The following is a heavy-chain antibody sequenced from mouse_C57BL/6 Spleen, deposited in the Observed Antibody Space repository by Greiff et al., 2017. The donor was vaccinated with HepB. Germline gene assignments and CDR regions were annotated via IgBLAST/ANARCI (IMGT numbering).Heavy chain of an antibody. CDR2: IDPNSGGT. J-gene: IGHJ4*01. CDR3: AITTVVAYDYAMDY. CDR1: GYTFTSYW. V-gene: IGHV1-72*01. D-gene: IGHD1-1*01. Sequence: QVQLQQPGAELVKPGASVKLSCKASGYTFTSYWMHWVKQRPGRGLEWIGRIDPNSGGTNYNEKFKRKATLTVDKPSSTAYMQLSSLTSEDSAVDYCAITTVVAYDYAMDYWGQGTSVTVSS.